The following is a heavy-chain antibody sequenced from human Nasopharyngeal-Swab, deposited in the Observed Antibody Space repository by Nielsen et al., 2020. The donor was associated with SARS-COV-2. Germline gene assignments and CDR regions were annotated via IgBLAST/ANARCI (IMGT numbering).Heavy chain of an antibody. J-gene: IGHJ4*02. D-gene: IGHD2-2*01. Sequence: GSLRLSCTVSGGSISSYYWSWIRQPPGKGLEWIGYIYYSGSTNYNPSLKSRVTISVDTSKNQFSLKLSSVTAADTAVYYCARHAAGEYQLTYYFDYWGQGTLVTVSS. V-gene: IGHV4-59*08. CDR1: GGSISSYY. CDR2: IYYSGST. CDR3: ARHAAGEYQLTYYFDY.